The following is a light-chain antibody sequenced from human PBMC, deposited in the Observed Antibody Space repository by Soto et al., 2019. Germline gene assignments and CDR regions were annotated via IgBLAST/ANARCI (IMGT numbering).Light chain of an antibody. CDR2: ATS. Sequence: DIQMTQSPSSLSASVGDRVTITCRASQTISNYLNWYQQRPGRAPKLLIYATSTLQSGVPSRFSGSGSGTDFTLTIRRLQPEASSTYCCQQTYITPYTFGQGTKLEIK. CDR3: QQTYITPYT. V-gene: IGKV1-39*01. J-gene: IGKJ2*01. CDR1: QTISNY.